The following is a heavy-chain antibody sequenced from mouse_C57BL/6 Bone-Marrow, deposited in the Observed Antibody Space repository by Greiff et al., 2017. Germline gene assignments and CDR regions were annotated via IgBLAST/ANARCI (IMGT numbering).Heavy chain of an antibody. CDR1: GYTFTSYW. V-gene: IGHV1-50*01. D-gene: IGHD1-1*01. CDR3: AREGLLRSLAMDY. Sequence: QVHVKQPGAELVKPGASVKLSCKASGYTFTSYWMQWVKQRPGQGLEWIGAIDPSDSYTNYNQKFKGKATLTVDTSSSTAYMQLSSLTSEDSAVYYCAREGLLRSLAMDYWGQGTSVTVSS. CDR2: IDPSDSYT. J-gene: IGHJ4*01.